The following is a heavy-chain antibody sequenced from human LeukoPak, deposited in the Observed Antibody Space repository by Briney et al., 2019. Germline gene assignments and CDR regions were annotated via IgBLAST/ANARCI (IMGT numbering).Heavy chain of an antibody. Sequence: PGGSLRLSCAASGFTFSSYEMNWVRQAPGKGLEWVSSISSSSSYIYYADSVKGRFTISRDNAKNSLYLQMNSLRAEDTAVYYCAREVATGTVVDYWGQGTLVTVSS. D-gene: IGHD5-12*01. CDR2: ISSSSSYI. V-gene: IGHV3-21*01. J-gene: IGHJ4*02. CDR1: GFTFSSYE. CDR3: AREVATGTVVDY.